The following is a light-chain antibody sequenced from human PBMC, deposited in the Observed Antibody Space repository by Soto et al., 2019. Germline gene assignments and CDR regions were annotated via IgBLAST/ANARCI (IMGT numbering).Light chain of an antibody. CDR2: AAS. J-gene: IGKJ4*01. CDR1: QSIYKW. CDR3: QQADSFPLS. Sequence: DIQMTQSPSSVSASIGDRVTISCRASQSIYKWLVWYQQKPGKAPKLLIYAASSLQSAVPSRFSGSGYGTDFTLAISSLQPEDFATYYCQQADSFPLSFGGGTKVEI. V-gene: IGKV1-12*01.